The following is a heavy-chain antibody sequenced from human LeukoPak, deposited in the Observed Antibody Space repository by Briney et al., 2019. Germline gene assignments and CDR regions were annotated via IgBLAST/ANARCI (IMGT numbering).Heavy chain of an antibody. D-gene: IGHD1-1*01. Sequence: SETLSLTCTVSGGPISSGSYYWSWIRQPAGKGLEWIGRIYTSGSTNYNPSLKSRVTISVDTSKNQFSLKLSSVTAADTAVYYCARAPRPWNDFDYWGQGTLVTVSS. CDR3: ARAPRPWNDFDY. CDR1: GGPISSGSYY. V-gene: IGHV4-61*02. CDR2: IYTSGST. J-gene: IGHJ4*02.